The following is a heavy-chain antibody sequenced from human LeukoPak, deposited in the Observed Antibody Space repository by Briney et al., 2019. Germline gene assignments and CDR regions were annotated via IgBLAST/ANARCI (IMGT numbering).Heavy chain of an antibody. CDR2: IIPILGIA. V-gene: IGHV1-69*04. J-gene: IGHJ4*02. CDR1: GGTFSSYA. Sequence: SVKVSCKASGGTFSSYAISWVRQAPGQGLEWMGRIIPILGIANYAQKFQGRVTITADKSTSTAYMELSSLRSEDTDVYYCARDTYYYDSSGFYWGQGTLVSVSS. CDR3: ARDTYYYDSSGFY. D-gene: IGHD3-22*01.